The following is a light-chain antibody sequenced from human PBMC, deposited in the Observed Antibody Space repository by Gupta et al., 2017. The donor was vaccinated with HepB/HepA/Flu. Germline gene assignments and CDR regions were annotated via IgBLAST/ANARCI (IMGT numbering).Light chain of an antibody. CDR3: QQEDNLPIT. J-gene: IGKJ4*01. Sequence: DIQMTQSPSSLSASVGDRVTITCQASQDISNYLNWYQQKPGKAPKLLIYDASNLETGVPSRFSGSGSGTDFTFTISSRQPEDIATYYCQQEDNLPITFGRGTKVDIK. CDR1: QDISNY. V-gene: IGKV1-33*01. CDR2: DAS.